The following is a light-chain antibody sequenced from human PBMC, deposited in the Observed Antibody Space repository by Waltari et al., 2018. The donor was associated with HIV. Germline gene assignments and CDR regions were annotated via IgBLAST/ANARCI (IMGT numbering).Light chain of an antibody. Sequence: QSVLTQPPPVSGAPGQRVTIPCSGTRSNMGAPYEVHRYQQLPGTAPKLLIYGNTNRPSGVPDRFSAFKSGTSASLVITGLQAEDEADYYCHSYDNSLSASVFGGGTKLTVL. J-gene: IGLJ3*02. V-gene: IGLV1-40*01. CDR2: GNT. CDR1: RSNMGAPYE. CDR3: HSYDNSLSASV.